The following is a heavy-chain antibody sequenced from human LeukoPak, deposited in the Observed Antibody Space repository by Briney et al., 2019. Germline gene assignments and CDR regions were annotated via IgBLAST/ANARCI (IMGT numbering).Heavy chain of an antibody. J-gene: IGHJ4*02. Sequence: PSETLSLTCSASAGSISSHYWSWIRQPPGKGLEWIGYIYYSGTTNYNPSLKSRVTISVDTSKNQFSLELSSVTAADTAVYYCARGVYIAAAQYGYWGQGTLVTVSS. D-gene: IGHD6-13*01. V-gene: IGHV4-59*11. CDR3: ARGVYIAAAQYGY. CDR1: AGSISSHY. CDR2: IYYSGTT.